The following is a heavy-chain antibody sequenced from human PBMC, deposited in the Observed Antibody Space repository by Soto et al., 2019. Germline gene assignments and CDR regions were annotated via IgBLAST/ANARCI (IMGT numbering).Heavy chain of an antibody. CDR3: ATLSTGSGYYYGMDV. J-gene: IGHJ6*02. D-gene: IGHD3-16*01. Sequence: PGGSLRLSCAASGFTFSSYSMNWVRQAPGKGLEWVSYISSSSSTIYYADSVKGRFTISRDNAKNSLYLQMNSLRDEDTAVYYCATLSTGSGYYYGMDVWGQGTTVTVSS. V-gene: IGHV3-48*02. CDR2: ISSSSSTI. CDR1: GFTFSSYS.